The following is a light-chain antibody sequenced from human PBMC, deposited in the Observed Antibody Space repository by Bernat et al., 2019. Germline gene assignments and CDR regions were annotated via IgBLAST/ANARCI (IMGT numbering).Light chain of an antibody. Sequence: IVLTQSPGTLFLSPGERATLSCRASQSVSSSYLAWYKQKPGQAPRTLIHGASSRATGIPERFSGRGSGTDFTLTISRLEPEDFAVYYCQQYGSSPPIAFGPGTKVDIK. CDR3: QQYGSSPPIA. CDR1: QSVSSSY. V-gene: IGKV3-20*01. CDR2: GAS. J-gene: IGKJ3*01.